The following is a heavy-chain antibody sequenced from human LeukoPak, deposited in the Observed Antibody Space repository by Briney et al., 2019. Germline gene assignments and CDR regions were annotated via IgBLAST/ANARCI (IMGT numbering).Heavy chain of an antibody. V-gene: IGHV1-18*01. CDR2: ISAYNGNT. Sequence: ASVEVSCKASGYTFTSYGISWVRQAPGQGLEWMGWISAYNGNTNYAQKLQGRVTMTTDTSTSTAYMELRSLRSDDTAVYYCARVYLIQGAFDIWGQGTMVTVSS. J-gene: IGHJ3*02. D-gene: IGHD2-8*01. CDR3: ARVYLIQGAFDI. CDR1: GYTFTSYG.